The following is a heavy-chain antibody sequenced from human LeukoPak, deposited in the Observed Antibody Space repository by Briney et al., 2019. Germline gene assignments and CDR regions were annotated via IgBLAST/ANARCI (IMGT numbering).Heavy chain of an antibody. Sequence: SVKVSCKASGGTFSSYAISWVRQAPGQGLEWMGGIIPIFGTANYAQKLQGRVTITTDESTSTAYMELSSLRSEDTAVYYCASLYSSGWLSDAFDIWGQGTMVTVSS. CDR2: IIPIFGTA. D-gene: IGHD6-19*01. V-gene: IGHV1-69*05. J-gene: IGHJ3*02. CDR3: ASLYSSGWLSDAFDI. CDR1: GGTFSSYA.